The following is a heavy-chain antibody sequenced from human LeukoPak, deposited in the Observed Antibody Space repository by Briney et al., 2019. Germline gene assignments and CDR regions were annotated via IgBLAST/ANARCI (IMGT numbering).Heavy chain of an antibody. Sequence: GGSLRLSCAASGFTFSSYWMSWVRQAPGKGLEWVANIKQDGSEKYYVDSVKGRFTISRDNAKNSLYLQMNSLRAEDTAVYYCAREGYCSGGSCYGYGMDVWGQGTTVTVSS. J-gene: IGHJ6*02. CDR3: AREGYCSGGSCYGYGMDV. CDR2: IKQDGSEK. CDR1: GFTFSSYW. V-gene: IGHV3-7*01. D-gene: IGHD2-15*01.